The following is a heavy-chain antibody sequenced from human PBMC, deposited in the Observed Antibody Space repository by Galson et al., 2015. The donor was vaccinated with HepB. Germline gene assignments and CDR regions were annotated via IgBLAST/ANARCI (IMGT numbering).Heavy chain of an antibody. CDR2: ISSSSSYI. D-gene: IGHD6-13*01. V-gene: IGHV3-21*01. CDR3: ARDSGIAAAGLQSGDAFDI. CDR1: GFTFSSYS. J-gene: IGHJ3*02. Sequence: SLRLSCAASGFTFSSYSMNWVRQAPGKGLEWVSSISSSSSYIYYADSVKGRFTISRDNAKNSLYLQMNSLRAEDTAVYYCARDSGIAAAGLQSGDAFDIWGQGTMVTVSS.